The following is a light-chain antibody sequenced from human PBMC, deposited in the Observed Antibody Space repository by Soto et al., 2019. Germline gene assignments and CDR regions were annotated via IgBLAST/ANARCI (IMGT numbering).Light chain of an antibody. CDR1: QSVSSSY. CDR3: QQYGSSPTWT. J-gene: IGKJ1*01. CDR2: GAS. Sequence: EIVLTQSPGTLSLSPGERATLSCRASQSVSSSYLACYQQKPGQAPRLLIYGASSRATGIPDRFSGSGSVTDFTLTISILEPEDFAVYYCQQYGSSPTWTFGQGTKVDIK. V-gene: IGKV3-20*01.